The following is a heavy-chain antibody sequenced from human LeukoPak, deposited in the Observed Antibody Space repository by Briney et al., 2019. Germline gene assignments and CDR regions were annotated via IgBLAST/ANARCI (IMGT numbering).Heavy chain of an antibody. CDR1: GLTFANFA. D-gene: IGHD3-16*01. J-gene: IGHJ4*02. V-gene: IGHV3-23*01. Sequence: TGGSLRLSCAVSGLTFANFAMTWVRQAPGKGLDWVSVISGNGGETFYADSVKGRFTVSRDNSKNTLYLQMNSLRAEGTAVYYCANGGHFSFNEYWGQGTLVTVSS. CDR3: ANGGHFSFNEY. CDR2: ISGNGGET.